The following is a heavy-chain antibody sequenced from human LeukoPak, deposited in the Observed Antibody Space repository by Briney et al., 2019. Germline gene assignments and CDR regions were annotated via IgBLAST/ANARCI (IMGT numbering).Heavy chain of an antibody. D-gene: IGHD2-2*01. Sequence: PGGSLRLSCATSGFTFDDYTMHWVRQAPGKGLEWVSLISWDGGSTYYADSVKGRFTISRDNSKNSLYLQMNSLRTEDTALYYCAKPFRGYQLLGNMDVWGKGTTVTVSS. CDR1: GFTFDDYT. V-gene: IGHV3-43*01. J-gene: IGHJ6*03. CDR2: ISWDGGST. CDR3: AKPFRGYQLLGNMDV.